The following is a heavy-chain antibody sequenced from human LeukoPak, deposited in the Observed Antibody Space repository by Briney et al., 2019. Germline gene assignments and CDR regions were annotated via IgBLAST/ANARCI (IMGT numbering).Heavy chain of an antibody. CDR2: IKQDGSEK. D-gene: IGHD6-6*01. CDR3: AREWDSSPSFETNWFDP. J-gene: IGHJ5*02. Sequence: GGSLRLSCAASGFTFSSYWMSWVRQAPGKGLEWVANIKQDGSEKYYVDSVKGRFTISRDNANNSLYLQMNSLRAEDTAVYYCAREWDSSPSFETNWFDPWGQGTLVTVSS. CDR1: GFTFSSYW. V-gene: IGHV3-7*01.